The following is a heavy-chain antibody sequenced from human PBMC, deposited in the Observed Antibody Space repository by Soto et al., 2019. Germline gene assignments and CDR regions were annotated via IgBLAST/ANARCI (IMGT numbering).Heavy chain of an antibody. D-gene: IGHD6-19*01. CDR3: ARANMWLEPIQYYFGMDV. V-gene: IGHV5-51*01. CDR1: GYSFTSYW. Sequence: GESLKISCKGSGYSFTSYWIGWVRQMPGKGQEWMGIIYPGDSDTRYSPSFQGQVTISADKSISTAYLQWSSLKASDTAMYYCARANMWLEPIQYYFGMDVWGQGTTVTVYS. CDR2: IYPGDSDT. J-gene: IGHJ6*02.